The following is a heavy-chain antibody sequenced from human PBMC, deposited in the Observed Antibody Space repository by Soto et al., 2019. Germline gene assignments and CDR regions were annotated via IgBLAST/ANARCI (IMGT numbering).Heavy chain of an antibody. CDR3: AKKVNSGSGSQFFDY. J-gene: IGHJ4*02. CDR2: FRSGGDDDTT. D-gene: IGHD3-10*01. Sequence: GYIELSSAASGFTCSSYSMSWVRQAPGKGLEWVSGFRSGGDDDTTYYADSVRGRFTISRDNSKNTLFLQMNSLRAEDTAIYYCAKKVNSGSGSQFFDYWGQGTLVTVSS. V-gene: IGHV3-23*01. CDR1: GFTCSSYS.